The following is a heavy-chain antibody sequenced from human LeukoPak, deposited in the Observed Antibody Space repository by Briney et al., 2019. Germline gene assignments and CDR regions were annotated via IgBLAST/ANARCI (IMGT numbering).Heavy chain of an antibody. CDR2: IFPADSDT. Sequence: GESLKISCQGSGYNFTNYWIGWVRQMPGKGPEWMGAIFPADSDTRYSPSFQGQVTISADKSISTAYLQWSSLKASDTAMYYCALITMVRGIWFDPWGQGTLVTVSS. V-gene: IGHV5-51*01. J-gene: IGHJ5*02. D-gene: IGHD3-10*01. CDR1: GYNFTNYW. CDR3: ALITMVRGIWFDP.